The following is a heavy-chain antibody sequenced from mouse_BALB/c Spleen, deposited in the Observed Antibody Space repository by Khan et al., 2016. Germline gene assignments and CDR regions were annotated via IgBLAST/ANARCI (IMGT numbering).Heavy chain of an antibody. CDR2: ISSGGSYI. J-gene: IGHJ3*01. Sequence: EVELVESGGGLVKPGGSLKLSCAASGFTFSSYTMSWVRQTPEKRLEWVATISSGGSYIYYPDSVKGRFTISRDNAKKTLYLQMSSLKSEDTAMYSCTRDRYDEGPFAYWGQGTLVTVSA. CDR1: GFTFSSYT. CDR3: TRDRYDEGPFAY. V-gene: IGHV5-6-4*01. D-gene: IGHD2-14*01.